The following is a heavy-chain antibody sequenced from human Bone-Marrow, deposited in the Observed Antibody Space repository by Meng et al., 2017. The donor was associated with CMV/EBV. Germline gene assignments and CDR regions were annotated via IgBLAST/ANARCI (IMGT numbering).Heavy chain of an antibody. CDR3: ARGGGIAVAWKACFDP. Sequence: SETLSLTCTVSGGSISSYYWSWIRQPPGKGLEWVWYIYYSGSTNYNPTLKSRVTISVYTSKNQCSLKLSSVTAADSAVYYCARGGGIAVAWKACFDPWGQGTLVTVSS. D-gene: IGHD6-19*01. V-gene: IGHV4-59*01. J-gene: IGHJ5*02. CDR1: GGSISSYY. CDR2: IYYSGST.